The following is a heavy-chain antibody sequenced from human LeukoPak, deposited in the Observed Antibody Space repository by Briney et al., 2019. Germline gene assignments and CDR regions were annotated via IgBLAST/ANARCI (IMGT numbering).Heavy chain of an antibody. J-gene: IGHJ4*02. CDR2: LKQDGSEK. CDR3: ARDYYGSGSYLASHFDY. V-gene: IGHV3-7*01. D-gene: IGHD3-10*01. Sequence: GGSLRLSCAASGFTFSNYWMHWVRQAPGKGLEWVANLKQDGSEKYYVDSVKGRFTISRANAKNSLYLQMNSLRAEDTAVYYCARDYYGSGSYLASHFDYWGQGTLVTVSS. CDR1: GFTFSNYW.